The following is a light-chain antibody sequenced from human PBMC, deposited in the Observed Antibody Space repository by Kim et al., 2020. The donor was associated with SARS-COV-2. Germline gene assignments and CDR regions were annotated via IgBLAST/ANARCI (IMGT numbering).Light chain of an antibody. CDR3: QVWDSSSPYVV. J-gene: IGLJ2*01. Sequence: APGKTARITCGGNNIGSKSVHWYQQKPGQAPVLVIYYDSDRPSGIPERFSGSNSGNTATLTISRVEAGDEADYYCQVWDSSSPYVVFGGGTQLIVL. V-gene: IGLV3-21*04. CDR1: NIGSKS. CDR2: YDS.